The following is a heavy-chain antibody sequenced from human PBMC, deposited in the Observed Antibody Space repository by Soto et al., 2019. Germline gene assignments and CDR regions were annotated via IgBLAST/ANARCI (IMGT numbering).Heavy chain of an antibody. D-gene: IGHD6-19*01. J-gene: IGHJ4*02. CDR3: ASSQAVAGTGGDY. Sequence: PGGSLRLSCAASGFTFSTYWMHWVRQAPGKGLVWVSRINSGGNSTSYADSVKGRFTISRDNAKNTLYLQMNSLRAEDTAIYYCASSQAVAGTGGDYWGKG. CDR1: GFTFSTYW. CDR2: INSGGNST. V-gene: IGHV3-74*01.